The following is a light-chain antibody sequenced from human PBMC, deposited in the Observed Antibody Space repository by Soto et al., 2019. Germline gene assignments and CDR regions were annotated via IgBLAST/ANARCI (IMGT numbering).Light chain of an antibody. V-gene: IGKV3-15*01. J-gene: IGKJ5*01. Sequence: EIVLTQSPATSSSXPGXXXXLXXXASQSVSSNLAWHQQKPGQAPRILMYDASTRATGIPARFSGSGSGTEFTLTISSLQSEDFAVYYCQQYHNWPITFGQGTRLEI. CDR3: QQYHNWPIT. CDR2: DAS. CDR1: QSVSSN.